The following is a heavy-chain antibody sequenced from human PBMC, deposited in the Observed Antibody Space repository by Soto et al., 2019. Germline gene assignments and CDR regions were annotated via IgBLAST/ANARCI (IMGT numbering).Heavy chain of an antibody. Sequence: HVQLQESGPGLVKPSEPLSLPCSVSAGSISRYYWGWIRQSPGKGLDCIVYSSSSGNAYSNPSLMSRATLSIDTSKSQFSLSVTSVTVEDTAVYYCARGSDVLARGATFFDYWGQGTLVTVSS. CDR2: SSSSGNA. V-gene: IGHV4-30-4*01. D-gene: IGHD3-10*01. J-gene: IGHJ4*02. CDR3: ARGSDVLARGATFFDY. CDR1: AGSISRYY.